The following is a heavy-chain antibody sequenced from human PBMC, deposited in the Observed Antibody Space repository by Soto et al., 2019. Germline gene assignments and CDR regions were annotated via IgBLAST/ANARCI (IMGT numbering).Heavy chain of an antibody. CDR1: GYSISSGSY. D-gene: IGHD4-17*01. Sequence: PSETLSLTCTVSGYSISSGSYWGWIRQPPGKGPEWIASIYHGGTTFYNPSLKSRITISVDTSKNQFSLKLSSVTAADTAVYYCARDKTTVTHPAYYYGMDVWGQGTTVTVSS. CDR3: ARDKTTVTHPAYYYGMDV. J-gene: IGHJ6*02. CDR2: IYHGGTT. V-gene: IGHV4-38-2*02.